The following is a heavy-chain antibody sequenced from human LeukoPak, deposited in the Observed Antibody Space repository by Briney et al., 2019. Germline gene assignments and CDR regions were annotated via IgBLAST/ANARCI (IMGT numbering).Heavy chain of an antibody. Sequence: PGGSLRLSCAASGFTFSSYGMSWVRQAPGKGLEWVSAISGSGASTYYADSVKGRFTISRDNSKNTLYLQMNSLRAEDTAVYYCATALRASSGWLFDYWGQGALVTVSS. J-gene: IGHJ4*02. D-gene: IGHD6-19*01. CDR2: ISGSGAST. CDR3: ATALRASSGWLFDY. V-gene: IGHV3-23*01. CDR1: GFTFSSYG.